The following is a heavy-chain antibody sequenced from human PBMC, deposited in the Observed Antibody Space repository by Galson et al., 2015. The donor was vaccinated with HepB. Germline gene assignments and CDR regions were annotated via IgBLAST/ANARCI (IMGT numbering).Heavy chain of an antibody. J-gene: IGHJ4*02. CDR3: ARRDSSAWYFDL. CDR1: GDSITNYY. V-gene: IGHV4-4*07. D-gene: IGHD3-22*01. CDR2: IHSGGVT. Sequence: LSLTCNVSGDSITNYYWSWIRQPAGKGLEWVGRIHSGGVTNYNPSLKSRVAMSVDASRNQISLKLSSVTAADTAIYFCARRDSSAWYFDLWGQGTRVTVSS.